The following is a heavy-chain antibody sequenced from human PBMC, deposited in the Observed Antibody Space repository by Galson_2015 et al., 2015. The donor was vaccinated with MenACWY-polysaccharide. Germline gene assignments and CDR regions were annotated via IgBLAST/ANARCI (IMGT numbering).Heavy chain of an antibody. V-gene: IGHV1-46*01. CDR3: ARDCSSTSCMGDFDY. D-gene: IGHD2-2*01. Sequence: SVKVSCKASGYTFTSYYMHWVRQAPGQGLEWMGIINPSGGSTSYAQKFQGRVTMTRDTSTSTVYMELSSLRSEDTAVYYCARDCSSTSCMGDFDYWGQGTLVTVSS. CDR1: GYTFTSYY. J-gene: IGHJ4*02. CDR2: INPSGGST.